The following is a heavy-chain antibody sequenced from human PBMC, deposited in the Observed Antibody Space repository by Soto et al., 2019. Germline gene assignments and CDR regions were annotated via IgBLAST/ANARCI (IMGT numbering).Heavy chain of an antibody. V-gene: IGHV5-10-1*01. CDR2: IDPSDSYT. J-gene: IGHJ6*02. CDR3: ARLLILGGYGSGSYRCHGMDV. CDR1: GYSFTSYW. D-gene: IGHD3-10*01. Sequence: SLKISFKSSGYSFTSYWISWVRQMPGKGLEWMGRIDPSDSYTNYSPSFQGHVTISADKSISTAYLQWSSLKASDTAMYYCARLLILGGYGSGSYRCHGMDVWGQGTTVTVSS.